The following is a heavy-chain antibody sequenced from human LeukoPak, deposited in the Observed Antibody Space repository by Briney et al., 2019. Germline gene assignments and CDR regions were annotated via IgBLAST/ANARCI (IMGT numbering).Heavy chain of an antibody. V-gene: IGHV1-69*04. CDR3: ARAFGIEMATINVLGY. J-gene: IGHJ4*02. Sequence: SVKVSCKASGGTFSSYAISWVRQAPGQGLEWMGRIIPILGIANYAQEFQGRVTITAEKSTSTAYMELSSLRSEDTAVYYCARAFGIEMATINVLGYWGQGTLVTVSS. D-gene: IGHD5-24*01. CDR2: IIPILGIA. CDR1: GGTFSSYA.